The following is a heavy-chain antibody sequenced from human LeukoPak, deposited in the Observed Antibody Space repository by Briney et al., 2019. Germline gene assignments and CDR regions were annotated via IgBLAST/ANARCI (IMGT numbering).Heavy chain of an antibody. J-gene: IGHJ5*02. V-gene: IGHV3-23*01. Sequence: GGSLRLSCAPSGFTVSNKYMSWVRQAPGKGLEWVSAISGSGGSTYYADSVKGRFTISRDNSKNTLYLQMNSLRAEDTAVYYCAKDNTAMVRGNNWFDPWGQGTLVTVSS. CDR2: ISGSGGST. CDR1: GFTVSNKY. CDR3: AKDNTAMVRGNNWFDP. D-gene: IGHD5-18*01.